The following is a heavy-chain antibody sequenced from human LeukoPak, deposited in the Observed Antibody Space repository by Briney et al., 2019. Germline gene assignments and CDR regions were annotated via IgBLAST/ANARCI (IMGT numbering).Heavy chain of an antibody. J-gene: IGHJ3*02. CDR1: GGSISSYY. CDR3: ARDTYYYDSSGYWPAFDI. V-gene: IGHV4-4*07. Sequence: SSXXLTLTCTVSGGSISSYYWSWIRQPAGKGLEWIGRIYTSGSTNYNPSLKSRVTISVETSKNKFSLKLSSVTAADMAVYYCARDTYYYDSSGYWPAFDIWGQGTMVTVSS. CDR2: IYTSGST. D-gene: IGHD3-22*01.